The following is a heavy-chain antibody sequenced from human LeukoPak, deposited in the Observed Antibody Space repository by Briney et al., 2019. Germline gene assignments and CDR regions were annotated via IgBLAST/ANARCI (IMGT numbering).Heavy chain of an antibody. J-gene: IGHJ4*02. CDR3: AKDLESRGYYYYFDY. CDR2: ISYDGSNE. Sequence: GGSLRLSCAASGFTFSSYSMNWVRQAPGKGLEWAAVISYDGSNEYYADSVKGRFTISRDNSKNTLYPQMNSLRAEDTAVYYCAKDLESRGYYYYFDYWGQGTLVTVPS. V-gene: IGHV3-30*18. CDR1: GFTFSSYS. D-gene: IGHD3-22*01.